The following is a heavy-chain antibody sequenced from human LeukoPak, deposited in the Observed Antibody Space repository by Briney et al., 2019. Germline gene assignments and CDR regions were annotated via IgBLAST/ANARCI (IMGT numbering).Heavy chain of an antibody. J-gene: IGHJ4*02. CDR3: AKDPNGYRITGTGY. Sequence: GGSLRLSCAASGFTFSSYAMSWVRQAPGKGLEWVSAISGSGGSTYYADSVKGRFTISRDNSKNTLYLQMNSLRAEDTAVYYCAKDPNGYRITGTGYWGQGTLVTVSS. D-gene: IGHD1-20*01. CDR2: ISGSGGST. V-gene: IGHV3-23*01. CDR1: GFTFSSYA.